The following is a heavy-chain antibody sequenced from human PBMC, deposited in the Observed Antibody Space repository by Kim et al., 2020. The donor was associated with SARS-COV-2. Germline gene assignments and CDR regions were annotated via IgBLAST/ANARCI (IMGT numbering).Heavy chain of an antibody. CDR1: GGSISSGDYY. D-gene: IGHD3-22*01. CDR3: ARGYGSSGYRFVY. V-gene: IGHV4-30-4*01. Sequence: SETLSLTCTVSGGSISSGDYYWNWIRQPPGKGLEWIGYIYYSGSTYYNPSLKSRVTISIDTSKIQFSLKLSSVTAADTAVYYCARGYGSSGYRFVYCCQGTPVTVSS. J-gene: IGHJ4*02. CDR2: IYYSGST.